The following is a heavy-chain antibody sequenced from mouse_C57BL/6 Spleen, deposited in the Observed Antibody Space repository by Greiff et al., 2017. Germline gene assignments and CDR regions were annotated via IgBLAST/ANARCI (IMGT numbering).Heavy chain of an antibody. D-gene: IGHD1-1*01. CDR3: SRDGYYGSYWYFDI. CDR1: GSSITSGYD. Sequence: EVKLQESGPGMVKPSQSLSLTCTVTGSSITSGYDWHWIRHFPGNKLEWIGYISYSGSTNYKPTLKSRISITHDTSKNHFFLKLNSVTTEDTSTYYCSRDGYYGSYWYFDIWGTGTTVTVSS. CDR2: ISYSGST. J-gene: IGHJ1*03. V-gene: IGHV3-1*01.